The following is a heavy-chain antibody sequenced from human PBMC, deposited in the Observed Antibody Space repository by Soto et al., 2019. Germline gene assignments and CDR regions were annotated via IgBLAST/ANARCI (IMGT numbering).Heavy chain of an antibody. CDR1: GFTFSDYT. J-gene: IGHJ6*02. CDR3: ARDAAPWKQMFYFYYGMDV. CDR2: ISTSGDYI. V-gene: IGHV3-21*01. D-gene: IGHD1-1*01. Sequence: GGSLRLSCAASGFTFSDYTINWVRQAPGKGLEWVSSISTSGDYIYYADSVRGRFSISRDDAKSSLYLQMNSLRAEDTAVYYCARDAAPWKQMFYFYYGMDVWGQGTTVTVYS.